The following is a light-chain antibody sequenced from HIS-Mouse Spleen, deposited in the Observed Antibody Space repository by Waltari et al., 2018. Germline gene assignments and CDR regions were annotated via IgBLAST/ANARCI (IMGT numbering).Light chain of an antibody. Sequence: SYELTQPPSVSVSPGQTARITCSGDALPKKYAYWYQQKSGQAPVLVIYEDSKRPSGIPERFSGSKSGNTASLTVSGLQAEDEADYYCSSYAGSNNVVFGGGTKLTVL. V-gene: IGLV3-10*01. CDR2: EDS. J-gene: IGLJ2*01. CDR1: ALPKKY. CDR3: SSYAGSNNVV.